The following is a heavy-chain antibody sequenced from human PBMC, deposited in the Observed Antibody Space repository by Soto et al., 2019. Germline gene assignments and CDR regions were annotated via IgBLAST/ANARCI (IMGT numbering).Heavy chain of an antibody. CDR2: INVGNDNT. D-gene: IGHD2-21*01. CDR1: GYIFTDYG. Sequence: QVHLVQSGAEVKKPGASVKVSCKASGYIFTDYGLQWVRQASGQRLEWMGWINVGNDNTKYSQKFQGRVTFSRDTSATTSYVELPCLASEDTAVYYCARLGLLSGEGFDSWGQGTLVTVSS. J-gene: IGHJ4*02. V-gene: IGHV1-3*01. CDR3: ARLGLLSGEGFDS.